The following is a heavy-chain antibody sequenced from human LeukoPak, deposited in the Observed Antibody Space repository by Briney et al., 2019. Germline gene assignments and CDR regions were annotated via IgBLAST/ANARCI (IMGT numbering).Heavy chain of an antibody. CDR1: GGSISSSSCY. D-gene: IGHD2-15*01. Sequence: KPSETLSLTCTVSGGSISSSSCYWGWIRQPPGKGLEWIGSFYFSGSTYYNPSLKSRVTISVDTSKNQFSLKLSSVTAADTAVYYCATFRGYCSGRSCYHFDYWGQGTLVTVSS. J-gene: IGHJ4*02. CDR2: FYFSGST. V-gene: IGHV4-39*01. CDR3: ATFRGYCSGRSCYHFDY.